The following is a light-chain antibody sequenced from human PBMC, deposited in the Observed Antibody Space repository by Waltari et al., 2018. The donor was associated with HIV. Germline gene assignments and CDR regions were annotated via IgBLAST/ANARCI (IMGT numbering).Light chain of an antibody. CDR3: ATWDTSLNAVV. J-gene: IGLJ2*01. CDR1: TSNIGSNY. CDR2: DNN. Sequence: QSVLTQPPSVSAATGQKVTISCSGSTSNIGSNYVSWYEQLPGTAPKLVISDNNKRPSGIPDRFSGSKSGTSATLAITGLQTGDEADYYCATWDTSLNAVVFGGGTKLTVL. V-gene: IGLV1-51*01.